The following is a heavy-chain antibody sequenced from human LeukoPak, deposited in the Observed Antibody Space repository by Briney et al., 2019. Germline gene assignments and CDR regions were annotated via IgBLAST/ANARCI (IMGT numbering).Heavy chain of an antibody. J-gene: IGHJ4*02. V-gene: IGHV3-74*01. CDR1: GFTFSSYW. CDR3: ARVSNFWSGYPDY. D-gene: IGHD3-3*01. CDR2: INSDGSST. Sequence: GGSLRLSCAASGFTFSSYWMHWVRQAPGKGLVWVSRINSDGSSTSYADSVKGRFTIPRDNAKNTLYLQMNSLRAEDTAVYYCARVSNFWSGYPDYWGQGTLVTVSS.